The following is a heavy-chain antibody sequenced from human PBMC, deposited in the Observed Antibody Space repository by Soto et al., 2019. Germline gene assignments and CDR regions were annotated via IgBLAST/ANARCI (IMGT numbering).Heavy chain of an antibody. CDR3: ARFNSSIEYSNGMDG. CDR1: GLTFSHYS. CDR2: ISGGGTYR. Sequence: EVQLVESGGGLVKPGGSLRLSCAASGLTFSHYSMNWFRQAPGKGLEWVSSISGGGTYRYYAESVKGRFTISRDNAKNALDLQMNSLRSEDTAVYYCARFNSSIEYSNGMDGWGQGTTVTVSS. D-gene: IGHD6-13*01. V-gene: IGHV3-21*02. J-gene: IGHJ6*02.